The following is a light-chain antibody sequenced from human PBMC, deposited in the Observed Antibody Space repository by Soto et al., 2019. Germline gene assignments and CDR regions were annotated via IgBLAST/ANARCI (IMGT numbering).Light chain of an antibody. Sequence: DIQMTQSPSSLSASIGDRVTITCRASQSISSYLNWFQQKPGEAPKHLIQAASSLQSGVPSRFSGSGSGTDFTLTINSLQPEDFAVYYCQQSYSAPVTFGQGTKL. V-gene: IGKV1-39*01. CDR1: QSISSY. CDR2: AAS. CDR3: QQSYSAPVT. J-gene: IGKJ2*01.